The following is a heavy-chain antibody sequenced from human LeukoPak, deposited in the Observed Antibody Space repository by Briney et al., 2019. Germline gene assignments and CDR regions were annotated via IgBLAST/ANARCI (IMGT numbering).Heavy chain of an antibody. CDR3: ARGIVVVVAATNWFDP. V-gene: IGHV3-74*01. J-gene: IGHJ5*02. CDR2: INSDGSST. CDR1: GFTFSTYW. Sequence: GGSLRLSCAASGFTFSTYWMHWVRQAPGKGLVWVSRINSDGSSTSYADSVKGRFTISRDNAKNTLYLQMNSLRAEDTAVYYCARGIVVVVAATNWFDPWGQGTLVTVSS. D-gene: IGHD2-15*01.